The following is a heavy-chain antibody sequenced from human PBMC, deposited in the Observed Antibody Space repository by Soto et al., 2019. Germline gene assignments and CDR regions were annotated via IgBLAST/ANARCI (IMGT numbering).Heavy chain of an antibody. D-gene: IGHD2-21*02. CDR2: IYYSGST. V-gene: IGHV4-39*01. J-gene: IGHJ4*02. CDR1: GDSISNRSYY. CDR3: ARQRTSVVTQAYFDS. Sequence: PSATLSLTCTVTGDSISNRSYYWGWIRQPPGKGLEWIGSIYYSGSTYNNPSLKSRVSMSVDTSKNQFPLKLRSVTAADTALYYCARQRTSVVTQAYFDSWGQGSLVTVSS.